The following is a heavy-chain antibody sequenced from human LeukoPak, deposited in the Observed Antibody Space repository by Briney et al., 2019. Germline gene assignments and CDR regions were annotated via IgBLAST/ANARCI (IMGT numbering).Heavy chain of an antibody. V-gene: IGHV4-39*07. CDR2: IYYSGTT. CDR1: GDSFNISNDH. Sequence: PSETLSLTCTVSGDSFNISNDHWGWIRKPPGKGLERIGSIYYSGTTYYKMPLQSRVTMSIDTSMNQFSLKLSSVTAADTAVYYCARRMLGYYYGSGSRFDPWGQGTLVTVSS. J-gene: IGHJ5*02. D-gene: IGHD3-10*01. CDR3: ARRMLGYYYGSGSRFDP.